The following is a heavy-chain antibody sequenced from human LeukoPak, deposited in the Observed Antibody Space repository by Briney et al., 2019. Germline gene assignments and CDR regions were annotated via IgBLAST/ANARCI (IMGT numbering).Heavy chain of an antibody. CDR3: AGDGELAVAGTPQDFDY. D-gene: IGHD6-19*01. CDR2: IWYDGSNK. J-gene: IGHJ4*02. V-gene: IGHV3-33*01. Sequence: GGSLRLSCAASGFTFSSYGMHWVRQAPGKGLEWVAVIWYDGSNKYYADSVKGRFTISRDNSENTLYLQMNSLRAEDTAVYYYAGDGELAVAGTPQDFDYWGQGTLVTVSS. CDR1: GFTFSSYG.